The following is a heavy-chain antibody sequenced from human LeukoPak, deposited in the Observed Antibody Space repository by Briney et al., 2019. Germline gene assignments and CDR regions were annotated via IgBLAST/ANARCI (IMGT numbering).Heavy chain of an antibody. Sequence: GGSLRLSCASSGFTFSGYSMNWVRQAPGKGLEWVSYISPSSGTIHYADSVKGRFTISRDNANNTLYLQMNSLRAEDTAVYYCARDGRVTTAGNWFGPWGQGTVVTVSS. D-gene: IGHD4-17*01. J-gene: IGHJ5*02. CDR3: ARDGRVTTAGNWFGP. CDR2: ISPSSGTI. CDR1: GFTFSGYS. V-gene: IGHV3-48*04.